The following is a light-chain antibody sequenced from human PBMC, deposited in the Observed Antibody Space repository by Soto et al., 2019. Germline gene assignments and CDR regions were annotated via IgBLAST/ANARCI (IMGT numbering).Light chain of an antibody. V-gene: IGKV1-5*03. CDR3: HQYNSYCGIT. CDR1: QSISSW. CDR2: KAC. Sequence: DIQMTQSPSTLSASVGDRVTITCRTSQSISSWLAWYQQKPGKAPKLLIYKACSLESGVPSRFSGSGSGTEFTLTISSLQPDDFATYYFHQYNSYCGITFGQGTRLEIK. J-gene: IGKJ5*01.